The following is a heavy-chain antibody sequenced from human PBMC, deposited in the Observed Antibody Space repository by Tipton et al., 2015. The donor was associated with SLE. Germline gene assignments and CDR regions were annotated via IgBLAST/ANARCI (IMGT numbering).Heavy chain of an antibody. CDR1: GGSISSHY. D-gene: IGHD5-18*01. V-gene: IGHV4-59*11. J-gene: IGHJ3*02. CDR3: AKSWIQLWLHAFDI. CDR2: IYYSGST. Sequence: TLSLTCTVSGGSISSHYWNWIRQPPGKGLEWIGYIYYSGSTNYNPSLKSRVTISVDTSKNQFSLKLSSVTAADTAVYYCAKSWIQLWLHAFDIWGQGTMVTVSS.